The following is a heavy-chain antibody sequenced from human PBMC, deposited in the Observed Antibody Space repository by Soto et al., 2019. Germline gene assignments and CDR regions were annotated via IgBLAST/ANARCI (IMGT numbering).Heavy chain of an antibody. CDR1: GGSISSSSYY. V-gene: IGHV4-39*01. Sequence: SETLSLTCTVSGGSISSSSYYWGWIRQPPGKGLEWIGSIYYSGSTYYNPSLKSRVTISVDTSKNQFSLKLSSVTAADTAVYYCARQDYDYIWGSYRYFWFDPWGQGTLVTVSS. D-gene: IGHD3-16*02. J-gene: IGHJ5*02. CDR3: ARQDYDYIWGSYRYFWFDP. CDR2: IYYSGST.